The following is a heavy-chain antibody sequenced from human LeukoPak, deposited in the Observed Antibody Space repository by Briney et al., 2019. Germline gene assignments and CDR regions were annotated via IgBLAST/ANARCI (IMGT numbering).Heavy chain of an antibody. D-gene: IGHD6-13*01. Sequence: SETLSLSCTVSGVSISGSYWSWIRQPAGKGLEWVGRIYSSGSTNYDPSLKSRATMSVDTSKNQFSLKLSSVTAADTAVYYCARDPRGEQQLVYYFDYWGQGTLVTVSS. J-gene: IGHJ4*02. CDR2: IYSSGST. CDR1: GVSISGSY. V-gene: IGHV4-4*07. CDR3: ARDPRGEQQLVYYFDY.